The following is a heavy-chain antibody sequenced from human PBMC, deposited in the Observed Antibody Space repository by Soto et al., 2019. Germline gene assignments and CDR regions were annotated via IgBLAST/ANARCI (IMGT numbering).Heavy chain of an antibody. CDR1: GGSFSGYY. CDR3: ARATYYYDSSGYYARYYYYYGMDV. Sequence: SETLSLTCAVYGGSFSGYYWSWIRQPPGKGLEWIGEINHSGSTNYNPSLKSRVTISVDTSKNQFSLKLSSVTAADTAVYYCARATYYYDSSGYYARYYYYYGMDVWGQGTTVTVSS. V-gene: IGHV4-34*01. CDR2: INHSGST. D-gene: IGHD3-22*01. J-gene: IGHJ6*02.